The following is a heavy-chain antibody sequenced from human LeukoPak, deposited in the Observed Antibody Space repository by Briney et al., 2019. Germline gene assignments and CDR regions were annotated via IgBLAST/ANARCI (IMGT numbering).Heavy chain of an antibody. Sequence: PSETLSLTCTVSGGSISSYYWSWIRQPPGKGLEWIGYIYYSGSTNYNPSLKSRVTISVDTSKNQFSLKLSSVTAADTAVYYCARTRTTLYYHYYMDVWGKGTTVTVSS. V-gene: IGHV4-59*01. CDR1: GGSISSYY. D-gene: IGHD4-11*01. J-gene: IGHJ6*03. CDR2: IYYSGST. CDR3: ARTRTTLYYHYYMDV.